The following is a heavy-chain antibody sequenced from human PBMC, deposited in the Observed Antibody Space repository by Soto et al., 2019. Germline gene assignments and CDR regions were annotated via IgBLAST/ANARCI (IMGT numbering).Heavy chain of an antibody. CDR3: VRRGVLPDY. D-gene: IGHD3-10*01. Sequence: QVQLVQSGAEVKKPGASVKVSCKASGYTFTNYGITWLRQAPGQGLEWMGWISADNGITSYTQKLQGRVTMTTDTSTNTVYMELRSLTSDDTAVYYCVRRGVLPDYWGQGTLVTVSS. V-gene: IGHV1-18*01. CDR1: GYTFTNYG. CDR2: ISADNGIT. J-gene: IGHJ4*02.